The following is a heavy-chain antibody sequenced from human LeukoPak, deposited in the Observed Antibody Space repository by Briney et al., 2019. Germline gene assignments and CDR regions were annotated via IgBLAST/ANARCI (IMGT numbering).Heavy chain of an antibody. J-gene: IGHJ4*02. CDR3: ARRSSGGGLFDY. CDR2: IFYSGNT. Sequence: PSETLSLTSTVSGGSISSSSYYWGWIRQPPGKGLEWIGSIFYSGNTYYNASLKSRVTISVDTSKNHFSLKLSSVTSADTAVYYCARRSSGGGLFDYWGQGTLVTVSS. V-gene: IGHV4-39*02. CDR1: GGSISSSSYY. D-gene: IGHD6-19*01.